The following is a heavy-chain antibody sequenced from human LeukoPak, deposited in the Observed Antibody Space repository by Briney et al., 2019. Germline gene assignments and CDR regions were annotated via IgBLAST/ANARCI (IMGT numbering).Heavy chain of an antibody. D-gene: IGHD1-26*01. J-gene: IGHJ6*03. Sequence: PGGSLRLSCAASGFPFSSYAMTWVRQAPGKGPEWVSTISGSGGSTYYADSVKGRFTISRDNSKNTLYLQLNSLRAEDTAVYYCAKGANMDVWGKGTTVTVSS. CDR3: AKGANMDV. CDR1: GFPFSSYA. CDR2: ISGSGGST. V-gene: IGHV3-23*01.